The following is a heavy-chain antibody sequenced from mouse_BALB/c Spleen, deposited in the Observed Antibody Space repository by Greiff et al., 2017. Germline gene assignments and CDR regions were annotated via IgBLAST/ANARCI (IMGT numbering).Heavy chain of an antibody. D-gene: IGHD1-1*01. CDR2: ISSGGGST. Sequence: EVKLVESGGGLVKPGGSLKLSCAASGFAFSSYDMSWVRQTPEKRLEWVAYISSGGGSTYYPDTVKGRFTISRDNAKNTLYLQMSSLKSEDTAMYYCARPDYYYGSSYGTWFAYWGQGTLVTVSA. CDR3: ARPDYYYGSSYGTWFAY. V-gene: IGHV5-12-1*01. CDR1: GFAFSSYD. J-gene: IGHJ3*01.